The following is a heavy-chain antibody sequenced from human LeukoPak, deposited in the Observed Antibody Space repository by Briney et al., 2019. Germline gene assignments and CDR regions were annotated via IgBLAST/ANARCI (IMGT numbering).Heavy chain of an antibody. Sequence: GGSLRLSCTASGFTFGDYAMSWFRQAPGKGLEWVGFIRSKAYGGTTEYAASVKGRFTISRDDSKSIAYLQMNSLKTEDTAVYYCTRDLIQLWPHYWGQGTLVTVSS. D-gene: IGHD5-18*01. V-gene: IGHV3-49*03. CDR1: GFTFGDYA. CDR3: TRDLIQLWPHY. J-gene: IGHJ4*02. CDR2: IRSKAYGGTT.